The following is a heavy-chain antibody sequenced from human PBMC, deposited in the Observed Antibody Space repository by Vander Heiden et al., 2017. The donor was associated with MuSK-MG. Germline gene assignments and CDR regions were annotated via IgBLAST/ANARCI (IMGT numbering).Heavy chain of an antibody. V-gene: IGHV3-33*06. CDR3: AKDLLVGGNWYDAIDI. D-gene: IGHD6-13*01. J-gene: IGHJ3*02. CDR1: GFSFSSYG. Sequence: QVQLVQSGGGVVQPGRSLRLSCAASGFSFSSYGMHWVRQAPGKGLEWVAVIWYDGSDKSYADAGKVRFTISRDNSRNTVDLQMSRPRDEDKALYYCAKDLLVGGNWYDAIDIWGQGTMVNVSS. CDR2: IWYDGSDK.